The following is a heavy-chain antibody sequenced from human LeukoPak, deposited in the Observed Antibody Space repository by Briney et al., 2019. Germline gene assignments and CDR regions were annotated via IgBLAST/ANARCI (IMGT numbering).Heavy chain of an antibody. J-gene: IGHJ6*03. CDR2: INPSGGST. D-gene: IGHD3-3*01. V-gene: IGHV1-46*01. CDR3: ARPDEPYDFWSGHYYYYYYYMDV. Sequence: ASVKVSCKASGYTFTSYYMHWVRQAPGQGLEWMGIINPSGGSTSYAQKFQGRVTMTRDTSTSTVYMELSSLRSEDTAVYYCARPDEPYDFWSGHYYYYYYYMDVWGKGTTVTVSS. CDR1: GYTFTSYY.